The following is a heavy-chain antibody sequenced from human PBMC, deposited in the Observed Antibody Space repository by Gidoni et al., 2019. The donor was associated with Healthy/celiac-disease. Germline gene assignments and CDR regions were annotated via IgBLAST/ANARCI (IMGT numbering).Heavy chain of an antibody. Sequence: QVTLKESGPVLVKPTETLPLTCTVSGFSLSNAKMVVSWIRQPPGKALEWLAHIFSNDEKSYSTSLKSRLTISKDTSKSQVVLTMTNMDPVDTATYYCARIHSTVVTPDYYYYGMDVWGQGTTVTVSS. D-gene: IGHD2-21*02. J-gene: IGHJ6*02. V-gene: IGHV2-26*01. CDR2: IFSNDEK. CDR1: GFSLSNAKMV. CDR3: ARIHSTVVTPDYYYYGMDV.